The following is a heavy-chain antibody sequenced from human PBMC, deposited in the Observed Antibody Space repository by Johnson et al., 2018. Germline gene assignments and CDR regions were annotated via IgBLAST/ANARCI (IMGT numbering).Heavy chain of an antibody. D-gene: IGHD3-22*01. CDR2: IYYSGST. CDR3: AREIPYYYDSSGSQVRWFDP. Sequence: QVQLQESGPGLVKPSETLSLTCTVSGGSISSYYWSWIRQPPGKGLEWIGYIYYSGSTTYNPSLKSRVTISVDTSKNHFSLKLTSVTAADPAVYYCAREIPYYYDSSGSQVRWFDPWGQGTLVTVSS. J-gene: IGHJ5*02. V-gene: IGHV4-59*01. CDR1: GGSISSYY.